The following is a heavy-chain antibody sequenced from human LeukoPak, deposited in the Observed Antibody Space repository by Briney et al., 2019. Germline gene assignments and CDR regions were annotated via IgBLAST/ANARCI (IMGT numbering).Heavy chain of an antibody. D-gene: IGHD6-25*01. CDR3: ARDARFSGTPPFGMDV. CDR2: VYHSGST. CDR1: GDSISTNHW. V-gene: IGHV4-4*02. J-gene: IGHJ6*02. Sequence: SETLSLTCAVSGDSISTNHWWSWVRQPPGKGLEWIGEVYHSGSTNYNPSLKSRVIISVDTSKNQFSLKVNSVTAADTAVYYCARDARFSGTPPFGMDVWGQGTTVTVSS.